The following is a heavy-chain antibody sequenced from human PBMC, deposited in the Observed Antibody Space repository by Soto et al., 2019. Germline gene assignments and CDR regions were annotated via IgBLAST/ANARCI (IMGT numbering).Heavy chain of an antibody. Sequence: EVQLLESGGGLVQPGGSLRLSCAASGFTFSSYAMSWVRQAPGKGLEWVSAISGSGGSTYYADSVKGRFTISRDNSKNTLYLQMNSLRAEDTAVYYCAKDSGRITYYYCYGMDVWGQGTTVTVSS. CDR3: AKDSGRITYYYCYGMDV. J-gene: IGHJ6*02. V-gene: IGHV3-23*01. D-gene: IGHD3-10*01. CDR1: GFTFSSYA. CDR2: ISGSGGST.